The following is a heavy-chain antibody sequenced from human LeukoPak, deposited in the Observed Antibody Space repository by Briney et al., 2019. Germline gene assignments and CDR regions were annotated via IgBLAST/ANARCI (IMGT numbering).Heavy chain of an antibody. D-gene: IGHD3-10*01. CDR1: GGSISSSY. CDR2: IYYSGST. CDR3: ARAVTMVRGVIYYGMDV. Sequence: SETLSLTCTVSGGSISSSYWSWIRQPPGKGLQWIGYIYYSGSTNYNPSLKSRVTISVDTSKNQFSLKLSSVTAADTALYYCARAVTMVRGVIYYGMDVWGQGTTVTVSS. V-gene: IGHV4-59*01. J-gene: IGHJ6*02.